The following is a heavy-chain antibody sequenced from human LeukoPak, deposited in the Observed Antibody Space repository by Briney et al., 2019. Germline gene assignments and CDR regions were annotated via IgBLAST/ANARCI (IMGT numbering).Heavy chain of an antibody. CDR2: IRYDGSNK. D-gene: IGHD3-22*01. J-gene: IGHJ4*02. V-gene: IGHV3-30*02. CDR1: GFTFSSYG. Sequence: PGGSLRLSCAASGFTFSSYGMHWVRQAPGKGLEWVAFIRYDGSNKYYADSVKGRFTISRDNSKNTLYLQMNSLRAEDTAVYYCAKDQFLYYYDSSGYGYWGQGTLVTVSS. CDR3: AKDQFLYYYDSSGYGY.